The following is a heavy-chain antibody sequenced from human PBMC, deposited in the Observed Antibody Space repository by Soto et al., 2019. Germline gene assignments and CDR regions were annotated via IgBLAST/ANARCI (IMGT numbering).Heavy chain of an antibody. CDR3: ARYYYDSSNDAFDI. V-gene: IGHV4-61*01. D-gene: IGHD3-22*01. Sequence: SETLSLTCTVSGGSVSSGSYYWSWIRQPPGKGLEWIGYIYYSGSTNYNPSLKSRVTISVDTSKNQFSLRLRSVTAADTAVYYCARYYYDSSNDAFDIWGQGTIVTVSS. J-gene: IGHJ3*02. CDR1: GGSVSSGSYY. CDR2: IYYSGST.